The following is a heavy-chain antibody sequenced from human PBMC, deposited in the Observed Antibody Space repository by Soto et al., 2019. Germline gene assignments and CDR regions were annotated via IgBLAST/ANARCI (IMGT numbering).Heavy chain of an antibody. D-gene: IGHD3-9*01. V-gene: IGHV1-8*01. Sequence: ASVKVSCKASGYTFTSYDINWVRQAAGQGLEWMGWMNPNSGNTGYAQNFQGRVTMTRNTSISTAYMELSSLRSEDTAVYYCARVKSYDILTGYSTWFDPWGQGTLVTVSS. CDR1: GYTFTSYD. J-gene: IGHJ5*02. CDR3: ARVKSYDILTGYSTWFDP. CDR2: MNPNSGNT.